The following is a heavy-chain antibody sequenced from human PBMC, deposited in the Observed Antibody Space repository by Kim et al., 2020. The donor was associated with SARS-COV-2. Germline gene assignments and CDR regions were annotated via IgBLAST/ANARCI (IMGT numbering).Heavy chain of an antibody. J-gene: IGHJ4*02. Sequence: DYDAPVKGRFTISRDDSKNTLYLQMSSLKTEDTAVYYCTTNYAGSGYQNYWGQGTLVTVPS. D-gene: IGHD3-22*01. V-gene: IGHV3-15*01. CDR3: TTNYAGSGYQNY.